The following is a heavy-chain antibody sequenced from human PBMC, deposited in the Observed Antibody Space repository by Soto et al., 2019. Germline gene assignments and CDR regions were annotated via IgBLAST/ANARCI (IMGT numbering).Heavy chain of an antibody. CDR1: GFTFRSYA. D-gene: IGHD6-6*01. CDR2: ISYDGNNK. V-gene: IGHV3-30*09. J-gene: IGHJ4*02. Sequence: QVHLVQSGGGVVQPGRSLRLSCAASGFTFRSYAMHWVRQAPGKGLEWVASISYDGNNKFYRDSVKGPFAISRANSENTLYLQLNILSPEDTAVYYCARDEGAARPPFDSWGKGTLVNVSS. CDR3: ARDEGAARPPFDS.